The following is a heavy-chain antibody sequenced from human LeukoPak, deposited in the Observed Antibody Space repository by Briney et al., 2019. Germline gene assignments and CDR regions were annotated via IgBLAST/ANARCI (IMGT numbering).Heavy chain of an antibody. Sequence: GGSLRLSCAASGFTFSSYEMNWARQAPGKGLEWVSYISSSGSTIYYADSVKGRFTISRDNAKNSLYLQMNSLRAEDTAVYYCASPQYYYDSSGYSYYFDYWGQGTLVTVSS. CDR1: GFTFSSYE. CDR3: ASPQYYYDSSGYSYYFDY. D-gene: IGHD3-22*01. V-gene: IGHV3-48*03. J-gene: IGHJ4*02. CDR2: ISSSGSTI.